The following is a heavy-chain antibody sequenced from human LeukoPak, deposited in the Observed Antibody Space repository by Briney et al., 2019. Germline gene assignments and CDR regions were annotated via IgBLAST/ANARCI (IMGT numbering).Heavy chain of an antibody. CDR3: ARGDYYGSPKVVAA. Sequence: ASVKVSCKASGYTFTGYYMHWVRQAPGQGLEWMGWINPNSGDTNYAQKFQDRVTMTRDTSISTAYIELNLLRSDDTAVYYCARGDYYGSPKVVAAWGQGTLVTVSS. CDR2: INPNSGDT. J-gene: IGHJ5*02. V-gene: IGHV1-2*02. D-gene: IGHD3-10*01. CDR1: GYTFTGYY.